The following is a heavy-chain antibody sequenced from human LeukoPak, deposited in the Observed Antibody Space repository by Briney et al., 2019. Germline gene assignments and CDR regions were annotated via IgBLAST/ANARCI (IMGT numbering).Heavy chain of an antibody. J-gene: IGHJ4*02. D-gene: IGHD3-3*01. Sequence: GGSLRLSCAASGFTFSNAWMSWVRQAPGKGLEWVSAISGSGGSTYYADSVKGRFTISRDNSKNTLCLQMNSLRAEDTAVYYCAKDQFFGVVTPPDYWGQGTLVTVSS. CDR2: ISGSGGST. CDR3: AKDQFFGVVTPPDY. CDR1: GFTFSNAW. V-gene: IGHV3-23*01.